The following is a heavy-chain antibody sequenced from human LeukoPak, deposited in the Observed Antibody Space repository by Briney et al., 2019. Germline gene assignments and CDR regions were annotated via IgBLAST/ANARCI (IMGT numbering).Heavy chain of an antibody. CDR3: AREGPYSGSSFDY. CDR2: IKQDGSEK. Sequence: GGSLRLSCAASGFTFNNYRMGWVRQAPGKGLEWVANIKQDGSEKQYVDSAKGRFTISRDNAKNSLYLQMNSLRAADTAVYYCAREGPYSGSSFDYWGQGTLVTVSS. V-gene: IGHV3-7*03. J-gene: IGHJ4*02. CDR1: GFTFNNYR. D-gene: IGHD1-26*01.